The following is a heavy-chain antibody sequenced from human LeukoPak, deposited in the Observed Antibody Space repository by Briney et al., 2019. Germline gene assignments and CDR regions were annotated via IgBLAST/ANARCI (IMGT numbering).Heavy chain of an antibody. D-gene: IGHD6-19*01. J-gene: IGHJ4*02. CDR1: GFTFSSYG. V-gene: IGHV3-23*01. CDR3: AKDKGPYSSGPVDY. CDR2: ISGSGGST. Sequence: GGSLRLSCAASGFTFSSYGMSWVRQAPGKGLEWVSAISGSGGSTYYADSVKGRFTISRDNYKNTPYLQMNSLRAEDTAVYYCAKDKGPYSSGPVDYWGQGTLVTVSS.